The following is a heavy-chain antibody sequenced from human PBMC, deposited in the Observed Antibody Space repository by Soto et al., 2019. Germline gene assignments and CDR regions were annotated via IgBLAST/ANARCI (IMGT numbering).Heavy chain of an antibody. CDR3: ARGGRGYEFDY. J-gene: IGHJ4*02. CDR1: GFTFSSYA. V-gene: IGHV3-64*01. Sequence: EVQLVESGGGLVQPGGSLRLSCAASGFTFSSYAMHWVRQAPGKGLEYVSAISSNGGSTDYANSVKGRFTISRDNSKNTLDLQMGGLRAEDMAVYYCARGGRGYEFDYWGQGTLVTVSS. CDR2: ISSNGGST. D-gene: IGHD5-12*01.